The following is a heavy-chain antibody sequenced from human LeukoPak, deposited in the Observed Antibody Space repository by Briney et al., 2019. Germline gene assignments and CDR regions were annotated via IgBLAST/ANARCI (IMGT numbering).Heavy chain of an antibody. D-gene: IGHD3-9*01. V-gene: IGHV3-30-3*01. CDR3: ARDSKVRTEILTGYLDY. J-gene: IGHJ4*02. CDR1: GFTFSSYA. Sequence: GGSLRLSCAASGFTFSSYAMHWVRQAPGKGLEWVAVISYDGSNKYYADSVKGRFTISRDNSKNTLYLQMNSLGAEDRAVYYCARDSKVRTEILTGYLDYWGQGTLVTVSS. CDR2: ISYDGSNK.